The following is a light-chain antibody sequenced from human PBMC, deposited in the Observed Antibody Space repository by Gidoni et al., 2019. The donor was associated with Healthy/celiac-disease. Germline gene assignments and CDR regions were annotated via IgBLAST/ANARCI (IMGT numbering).Light chain of an antibody. CDR3: LQDYNYPPFT. CDR1: QGIRND. V-gene: IGKV1-6*02. J-gene: IGKJ3*01. CDR2: AAS. Sequence: AIQMTQSPPSLSASVGDRVTITCRASQGIRNDLGGYHQKPGKAPKLLIYAASSLQSGVPSRFSGSGSGTDFTLTISSLQPEDFATYYCLQDYNYPPFTFGPGTKVDFK.